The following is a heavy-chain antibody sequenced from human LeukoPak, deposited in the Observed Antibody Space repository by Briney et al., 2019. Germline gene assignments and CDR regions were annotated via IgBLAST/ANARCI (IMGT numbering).Heavy chain of an antibody. CDR1: GGSISSGSYY. Sequence: SETLSLTCTVSGGSISSGSYYWSWIRQPAGKGLEWIGRIYTSGSTNYNPSLKSRVTISVDTSKNQFSLKLSSVTAADTAVYYCARERRKNSGGYGAFDIWGQGTMVTVSS. CDR3: ARERRKNSGGYGAFDI. J-gene: IGHJ3*02. V-gene: IGHV4-61*02. CDR2: IYTSGST. D-gene: IGHD1-26*01.